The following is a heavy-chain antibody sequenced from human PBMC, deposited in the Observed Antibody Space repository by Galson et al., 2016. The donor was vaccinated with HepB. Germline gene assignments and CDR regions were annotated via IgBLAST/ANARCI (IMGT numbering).Heavy chain of an antibody. D-gene: IGHD3-3*01. J-gene: IGHJ3*02. CDR2: IILGRA. Sequence: SVKVSCKASGGTFRNYVISWVRQAPGRGPEWMGGIILGRATYAHKFQGRLTIAADESTSTVYMELSSLRSDDTSVYYCARPRGEWFLYAFDIWGQGTMVTVSS. CDR3: ARPRGEWFLYAFDI. CDR1: GGTFRNYV. V-gene: IGHV1-69*13.